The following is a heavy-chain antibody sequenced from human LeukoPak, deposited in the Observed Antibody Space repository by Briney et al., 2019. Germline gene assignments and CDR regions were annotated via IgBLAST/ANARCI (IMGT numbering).Heavy chain of an antibody. J-gene: IGHJ4*02. CDR1: GGYISSSNW. Sequence: PSGTLSLTCAVSGGYISSSNWWSCVRQPPGKGLEWIGEIYHSGSTNYNPSLKSRVTISVDKSKNQFSLKLSSVTAADTAVYYCARDSCSGGSCYSRGYYFDYWGQGTLVTVSS. V-gene: IGHV4-4*02. D-gene: IGHD2-15*01. CDR2: IYHSGST. CDR3: ARDSCSGGSCYSRGYYFDY.